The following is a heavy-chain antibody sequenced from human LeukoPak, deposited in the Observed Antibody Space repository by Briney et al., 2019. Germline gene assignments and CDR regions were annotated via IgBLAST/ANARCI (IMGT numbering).Heavy chain of an antibody. V-gene: IGHV1-46*01. Sequence: ASVKVSCKASGYTFTSYYMHWVRQAPGQGLEWMGIINPSGGSTSYAQKFQGRVTMTRDMSTGTVYMELSSLTSEDTAVYYCARDFSKGLDYWGQGTLVTVSS. CDR2: INPSGGST. CDR3: ARDFSKGLDY. CDR1: GYTFTSYY. J-gene: IGHJ4*02.